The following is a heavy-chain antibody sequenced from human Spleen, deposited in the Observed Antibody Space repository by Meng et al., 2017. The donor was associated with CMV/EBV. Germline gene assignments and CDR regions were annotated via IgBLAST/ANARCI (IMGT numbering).Heavy chain of an antibody. CDR1: RYTFTSYY. Sequence: QVLLVESGSKVMKPGASVKVSCKASRYTFTSYYMHWVRQAPGQGLEWMVIIDPSGGSTSYAQKFQGRVTMSRDTSTSTVYMELSSLRSEDTAVYYCARDFLRSYGPFDYWGQGTLVTVSS. CDR2: IDPSGGST. J-gene: IGHJ4*02. D-gene: IGHD5-18*01. V-gene: IGHV1-46*01. CDR3: ARDFLRSYGPFDY.